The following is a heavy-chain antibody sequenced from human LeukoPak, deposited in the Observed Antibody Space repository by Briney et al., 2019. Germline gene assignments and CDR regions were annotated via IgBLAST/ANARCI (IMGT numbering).Heavy chain of an antibody. V-gene: IGHV3-21*01. CDR2: INPAGTST. Sequence: GGSLRLSCAASGFTFSHYTMNWVRQIPGKGLEWISSINPAGTSTYYADSVKGRFTISRDAAKNSLYLQMNSLRVEDTALYYCVRDFSGESGYGGYWGPGTLVTVSS. J-gene: IGHJ4*02. CDR1: GFTFSHYT. CDR3: VRDFSGESGYGGY. D-gene: IGHD5-12*01.